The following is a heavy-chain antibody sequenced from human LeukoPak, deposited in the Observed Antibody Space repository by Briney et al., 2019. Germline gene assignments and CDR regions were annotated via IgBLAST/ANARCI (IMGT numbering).Heavy chain of an antibody. J-gene: IGHJ4*02. CDR1: GGSISSYY. Sequence: PSETLSLTCTVSGGSISSYYWSWIRQPAGKGLEWIGRIYTSGSTNYNPSLKSRVTMSVDTSKNQFSLKLSSVTAADTAVYYCARDNDSSGYYYGYCFDYWGQGTLVTVSS. CDR3: ARDNDSSGYYYGYCFDY. CDR2: IYTSGST. D-gene: IGHD3-22*01. V-gene: IGHV4-4*07.